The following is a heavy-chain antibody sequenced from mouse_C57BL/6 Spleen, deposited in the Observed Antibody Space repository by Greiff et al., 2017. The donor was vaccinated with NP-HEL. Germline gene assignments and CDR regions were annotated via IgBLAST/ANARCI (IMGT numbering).Heavy chain of an antibody. CDR1: GFTFSDYY. V-gene: IGHV5-12*01. CDR2: ISNGGGST. D-gene: IGHD2-1*01. J-gene: IGHJ1*03. Sequence: EVQGVESGGGLVQPGGSLKLSCAASGFTFSDYYMYWVRQTPEKRLEWVAYISNGGGSTYYPDTVKGRFTISRDNAKNTLYLQMSRLKSEDTAMYYCARRPYGNWYFDVWGTGTTVTVSS. CDR3: ARRPYGNWYFDV.